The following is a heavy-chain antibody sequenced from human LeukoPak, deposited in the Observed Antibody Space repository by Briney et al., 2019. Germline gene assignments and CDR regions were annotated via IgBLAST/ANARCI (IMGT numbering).Heavy chain of an antibody. Sequence: PSETLSLTCTVSGGSISSYYWSWIRQPPGKGLEWIGYIYYSGSTNYNPSLKSRVTISVDTSKNQFSLKLSSVTAADTAVYYCARVGDGLYHYYYYMDVWGKGTTVTVSS. D-gene: IGHD3-10*01. V-gene: IGHV4-59*01. CDR1: GGSISSYY. CDR3: ARVGDGLYHYYYYMDV. J-gene: IGHJ6*03. CDR2: IYYSGST.